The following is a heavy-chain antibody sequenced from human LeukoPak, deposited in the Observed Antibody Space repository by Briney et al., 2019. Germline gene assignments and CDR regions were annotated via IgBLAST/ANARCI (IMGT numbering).Heavy chain of an antibody. CDR1: GGSLSHYY. CDR2: IHSSGST. CDR3: ARGLEVGADRALDY. D-gene: IGHD1-1*01. V-gene: IGHV4-4*07. J-gene: IGHJ4*02. Sequence: SETLSLTCTVSGGSLSHYYWSWIRQPAGKGLEWIGRIHSSGSTDYNPSLKSRVTMSVDTSKDQFSAKVNSVTAADTAVYYCARGLEVGADRALDYWGQGTLVTVSS.